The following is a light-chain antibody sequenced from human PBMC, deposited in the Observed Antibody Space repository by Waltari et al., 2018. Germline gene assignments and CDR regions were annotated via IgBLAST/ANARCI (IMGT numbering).Light chain of an antibody. J-gene: IGKJ4*01. Sequence: VLTQSPGTLSLSPGEKATLSCRASQSVSSNLAWYQQKPGQAPRLLIYGASTRATGIPARFSGSGSGTEFTLTISSLQSEDFAVYYCQQYNNWPPTFGGGTKVEIK. V-gene: IGKV3-15*01. CDR2: GAS. CDR1: QSVSSN. CDR3: QQYNNWPPT.